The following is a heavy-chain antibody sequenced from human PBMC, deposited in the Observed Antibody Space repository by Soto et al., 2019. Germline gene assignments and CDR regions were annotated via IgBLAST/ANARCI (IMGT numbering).Heavy chain of an antibody. J-gene: IGHJ6*02. D-gene: IGHD2-2*01. V-gene: IGHV1-18*01. CDR1: GYTFINYG. CDR2: ISPYRGNT. Sequence: QVQLVQSGAEVKKPGASVKVSCKASGYTFINYGISWVRQAPGQGLEWMGWISPYRGNTNYAQKFQGRVTMTSDTSTNTAYMELRSLRSADTRVYSSAIRRVPSGYYGMAVWGQGTTVTVSS. CDR3: AIRRVPSGYYGMAV.